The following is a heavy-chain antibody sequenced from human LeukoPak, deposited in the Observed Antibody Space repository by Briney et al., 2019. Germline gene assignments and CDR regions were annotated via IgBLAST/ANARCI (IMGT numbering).Heavy chain of an antibody. Sequence: GGSLRPSCAASGFTLSSYAMSWVRQAPGKGLEWVSAISGSGGSTYYADSVKGRFTISRDNSKNTLYLQMNSLRAEDTAVYYCANSPLYYGMDVWGQGTTVTVSS. CDR1: GFTLSSYA. CDR3: ANSPLYYGMDV. CDR2: ISGSGGST. J-gene: IGHJ6*02. V-gene: IGHV3-23*01.